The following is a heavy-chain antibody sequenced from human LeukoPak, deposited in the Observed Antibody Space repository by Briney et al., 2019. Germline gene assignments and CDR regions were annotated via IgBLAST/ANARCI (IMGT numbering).Heavy chain of an antibody. Sequence: ASVKVSCKASGYTFTSYGIGWVRQAPGQGLEWMGWISAYNGTTNYAQKLQGRVTMTTDTSTSTAYMELRSLRSDDTAVYYCARDVDERSFDCWDRGTLVTVSS. CDR1: GYTFTSYG. J-gene: IGHJ4*02. V-gene: IGHV1-18*01. D-gene: IGHD2-21*01. CDR2: ISAYNGTT. CDR3: ARDVDERSFDC.